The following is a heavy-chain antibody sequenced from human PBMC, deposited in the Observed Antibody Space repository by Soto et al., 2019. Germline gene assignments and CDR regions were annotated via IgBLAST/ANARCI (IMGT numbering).Heavy chain of an antibody. J-gene: IGHJ4*02. CDR2: ISAYNGNT. Sequence: ASVKVSCKASGYTFTSYGISWVRQAPGQGLGWMGWISAYNGNTNYAQKLQGRVTMTTDTSTSTAYMELRSLRSDDTAVYYCARTYYYDSSGYYPPGYWGQGTLVTVSS. CDR1: GYTFTSYG. CDR3: ARTYYYDSSGYYPPGY. D-gene: IGHD3-22*01. V-gene: IGHV1-18*04.